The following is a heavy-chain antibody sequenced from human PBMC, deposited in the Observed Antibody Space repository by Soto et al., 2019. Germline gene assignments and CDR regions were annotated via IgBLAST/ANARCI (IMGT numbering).Heavy chain of an antibody. CDR2: ISSTSTTI. CDR3: AFGWYAYYFDY. Sequence: GGSLRLSCAASGFTFSSYSMNWVRQAPGKGLEWISYISSTSTTIYYADSVKGRFTISRDNAKNSLHLQMNSLRDEDTAVYYCAFGWYAYYFDYWGQGTLVTVSS. CDR1: GFTFSSYS. V-gene: IGHV3-48*02. J-gene: IGHJ4*02. D-gene: IGHD6-19*01.